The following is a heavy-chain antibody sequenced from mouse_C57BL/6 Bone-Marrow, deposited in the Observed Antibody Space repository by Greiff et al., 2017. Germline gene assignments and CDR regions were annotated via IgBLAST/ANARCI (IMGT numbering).Heavy chain of an antibody. D-gene: IGHD3-1*01. CDR1: GYAFSSSW. CDR3: ARKRAMYYFDY. CDR2: IYPGDGDT. Sequence: QVQLKESGPELVKPGASVKISCKASGYAFSSSWMNWVKQRPGKGLEWIGRIYPGDGDTNYNGKFKGKATLTADKSSSTAYMQLSSLTSEDSAVYFCARKRAMYYFDYWGKGTTLTVSS. J-gene: IGHJ2*01. V-gene: IGHV1-82*01.